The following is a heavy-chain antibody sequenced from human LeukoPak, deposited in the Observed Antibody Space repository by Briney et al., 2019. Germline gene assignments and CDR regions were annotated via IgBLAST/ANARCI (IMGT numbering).Heavy chain of an antibody. CDR3: ARGYQSTTYGHFDS. D-gene: IGHD2/OR15-2a*01. CDR2: IDEDGST. Sequence: SETLSLTCSVSGQSIISFRWSWIRQSATKGLEWMGRIDEDGSTTYNPSLSGRVSVSADTSNNQVSLKLKFVTAADTAVYFCARGYQSTTYGHFDSWGRGIQVTVSS. CDR1: GQSIISFR. J-gene: IGHJ5*01. V-gene: IGHV4-4*07.